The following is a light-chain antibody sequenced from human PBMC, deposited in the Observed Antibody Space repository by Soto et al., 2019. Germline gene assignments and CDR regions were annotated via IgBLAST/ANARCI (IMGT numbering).Light chain of an antibody. CDR3: QQNYNTPLT. V-gene: IGKV1-39*01. Sequence: DIEMTQSPSSLSASVGDRVTITCRASQTISSYLNWYHQKPGKAPKLLIYAVSNLQSGVPSRFSGSGSGTDFTLTISSPQPEDFGTYYCQQNYNTPLTFGPGTKVDIK. CDR2: AVS. J-gene: IGKJ3*01. CDR1: QTISSY.